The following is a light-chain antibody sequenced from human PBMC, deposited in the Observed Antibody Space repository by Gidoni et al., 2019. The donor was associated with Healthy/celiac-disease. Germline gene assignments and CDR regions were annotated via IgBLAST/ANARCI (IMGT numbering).Light chain of an antibody. CDR1: QSVSSSY. Sequence: EIVLTQSPATLSLSPAERATLSCRASQSVSSSYLAWYQQKPGQAPRLLIYGASSRATGIPDRFSGSGSGTDFTLTISRLEPEDFAVYYCQQYGSSPLFTFXPXTKVDIK. CDR2: GAS. CDR3: QQYGSSPLFT. J-gene: IGKJ3*01. V-gene: IGKV3-20*01.